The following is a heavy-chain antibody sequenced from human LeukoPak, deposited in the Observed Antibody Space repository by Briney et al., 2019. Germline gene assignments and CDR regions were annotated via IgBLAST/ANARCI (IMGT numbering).Heavy chain of an antibody. Sequence: ASQTLSLTCTVSGGSISSGSYYWSWIRQPAGKGLEWFGRIYTSGSTHYNPSLKSRVTISVETSKNQFSLKLSSVTAADTAVYYCARGFDYYDSSGYLSNWFFDLWGRGTLVTVSS. V-gene: IGHV4-61*02. D-gene: IGHD3-22*01. CDR3: ARGFDYYDSSGYLSNWFFDL. J-gene: IGHJ2*01. CDR1: GGSISSGSYY. CDR2: IYTSGST.